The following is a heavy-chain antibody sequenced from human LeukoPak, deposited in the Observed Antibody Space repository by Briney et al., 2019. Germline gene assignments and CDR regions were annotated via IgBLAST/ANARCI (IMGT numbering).Heavy chain of an antibody. J-gene: IGHJ3*02. Sequence: ASVKVSCKASGYTFTGYYMHWVRQAPGQGLEWMGWINPNSGGTNYAQKFQGRVTMTRDTSISTAYMELSRLRSDDTAVYYCARAFLGTTVTTPPVRAFDIWGQGTMVTVSS. CDR1: GYTFTGYY. CDR3: ARAFLGTTVTTPPVRAFDI. CDR2: INPNSGGT. D-gene: IGHD4-17*01. V-gene: IGHV1-2*02.